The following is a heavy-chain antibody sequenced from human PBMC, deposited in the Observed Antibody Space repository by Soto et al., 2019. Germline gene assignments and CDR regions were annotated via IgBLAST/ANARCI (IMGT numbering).Heavy chain of an antibody. CDR2: IYYSGST. CDR1: GGSISSSSYY. D-gene: IGHD2-15*01. CDR3: ATKRYCSGGSCYDDY. Sequence: QLQLQESGPGLVKPSETLSLTCTVSGGSISSSSYYWGWIRQPPGKGLEWIGSIYYSGSTYYNPSLKSRVTISVDTSKNQFSLKLSSVTAADTAVYYFATKRYCSGGSCYDDYWGQGTLVTVSS. J-gene: IGHJ4*02. V-gene: IGHV4-39*01.